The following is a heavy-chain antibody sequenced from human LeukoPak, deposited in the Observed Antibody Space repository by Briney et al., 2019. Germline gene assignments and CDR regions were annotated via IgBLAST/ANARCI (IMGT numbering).Heavy chain of an antibody. CDR3: AREGPTVTTDGDMDV. V-gene: IGHV4-4*07. J-gene: IGHJ6*02. Sequence: SETLSLTCTVSGGSISSYYWSWIRQPAGKGLEWIGRIYTSGSTNYNPSLKSRVTMSVDTSKNQFSLKLTSVTTADTAVYYCAREGPTVTTDGDMDVWGQGTAVTVSS. CDR2: IYTSGST. D-gene: IGHD4-17*01. CDR1: GGSISSYY.